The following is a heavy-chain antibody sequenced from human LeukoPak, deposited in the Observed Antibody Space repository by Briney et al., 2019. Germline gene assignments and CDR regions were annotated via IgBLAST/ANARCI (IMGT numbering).Heavy chain of an antibody. D-gene: IGHD6-19*01. CDR1: GFTVGDHA. Sequence: GGSLRYSCTGSGFTVGDHAMSWVRQAPGKGLEWVGFIRSKAYGGGTEYAAPVKGRFTISRDDSKSIAYLQMNSLKTEDTAVYYCARAPYSSGWPLLSMAAWGQGTTVTVSS. CDR3: ARAPYSSGWPLLSMAA. V-gene: IGHV3-49*04. CDR2: IRSKAYGGGT. J-gene: IGHJ6*02.